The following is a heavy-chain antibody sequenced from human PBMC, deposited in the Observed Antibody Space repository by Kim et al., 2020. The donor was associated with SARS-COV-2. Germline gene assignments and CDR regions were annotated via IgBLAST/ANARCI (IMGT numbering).Heavy chain of an antibody. CDR2: IYTSGST. CDR1: GGSISSYY. V-gene: IGHV4-4*07. CDR3: ARDSEYYEFWSGYHLGVVI. Sequence: SETLSLTCTVSGGSISSYYWSWIRQPAGTGLEWIGRIYTSGSTNYNPSLKSRVTMSVDTSKNQFSLKLSFVTAADTAVYYCARDSEYYEFWSGYHLGVVIGGQGTMVTVSS. J-gene: IGHJ3*02. D-gene: IGHD3-3*01.